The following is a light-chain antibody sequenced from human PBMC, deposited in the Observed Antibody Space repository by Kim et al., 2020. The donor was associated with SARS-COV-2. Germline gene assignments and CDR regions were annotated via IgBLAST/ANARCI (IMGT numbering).Light chain of an antibody. V-gene: IGKV3-11*01. CDR1: QSVSSN. Sequence: EIVLTQSPATLSLSPGERVTLSCRASQSVSSNLAWYKQKPGQAPRLLIYDASTRATGIPARFSGGGSGADFTLTISSLEPEDFAVYYCQQRFSWPITFGGGTKVDIK. CDR3: QQRFSWPIT. CDR2: DAS. J-gene: IGKJ4*01.